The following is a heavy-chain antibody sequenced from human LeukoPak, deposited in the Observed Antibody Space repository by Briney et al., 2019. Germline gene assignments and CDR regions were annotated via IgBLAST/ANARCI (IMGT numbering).Heavy chain of an antibody. D-gene: IGHD2-15*01. CDR1: GGSISSGSYY. CDR2: IYTSGST. CDR3: ARAPSYYCSGGSCYSVRITNWFDP. J-gene: IGHJ5*02. Sequence: PSQTLSLTCTVSGGSISSGSYYWSWIRQPAGKGLEWIGRIYTSGSTNYNPSLKSRVTISVDTSKNQFSLKLSSVTAADTAVYYCARAPSYYCSGGSCYSVRITNWFDPWGQGTLVTVSS. V-gene: IGHV4-61*02.